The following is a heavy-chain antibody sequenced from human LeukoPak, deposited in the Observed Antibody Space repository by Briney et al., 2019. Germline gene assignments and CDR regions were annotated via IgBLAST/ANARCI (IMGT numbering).Heavy chain of an antibody. CDR2: ISSSSSYT. J-gene: IGHJ4*02. CDR1: GFTFSDYY. V-gene: IGHV3-11*06. Sequence: PGGSLRLSCAASGFTFSDYYMSWIRQAPGKGLEWVSYISSSSSYTNYADSVKGRFTISRDNAKNSLYLQMNSLRAEGTAVYYCARTVYRGYSYGPIDYWGQGTLVTVSP. CDR3: ARTVYRGYSYGPIDY. D-gene: IGHD5-18*01.